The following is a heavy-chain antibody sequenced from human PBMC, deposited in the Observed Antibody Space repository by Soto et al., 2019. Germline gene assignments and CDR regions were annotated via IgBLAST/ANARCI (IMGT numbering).Heavy chain of an antibody. J-gene: IGHJ4*02. CDR3: ARGFGYSYGYVLVY. CDR1: GGSFSGYY. D-gene: IGHD5-18*01. CDR2: INHSGST. Sequence: QVQLQQWGAGLLKPSETLSLTCAVYGGSFSGYYWSWIRQPPGKGLEWIGEINHSGSTNYNPSLKRRVTISVDTSKNQFSLKLSSVTAADTAVYYCARGFGYSYGYVLVYWGQGTLVTVSS. V-gene: IGHV4-34*01.